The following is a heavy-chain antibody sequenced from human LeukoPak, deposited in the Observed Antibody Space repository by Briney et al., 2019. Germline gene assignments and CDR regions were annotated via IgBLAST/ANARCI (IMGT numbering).Heavy chain of an antibody. J-gene: IGHJ5*02. CDR2: IYHSGST. CDR3: ARDLAAAGTIDP. V-gene: IGHV4-59*01. CDR1: GGSISNYY. D-gene: IGHD6-13*01. Sequence: SETLSLTCTVSGGSISNYYWSWIRQPPGKGLEWIGYIYHSGSTNYNPSLKSRATISEDTSKNQFSLKLSSVTAADTAVYYCARDLAAAGTIDPWGQGTLVTVSS.